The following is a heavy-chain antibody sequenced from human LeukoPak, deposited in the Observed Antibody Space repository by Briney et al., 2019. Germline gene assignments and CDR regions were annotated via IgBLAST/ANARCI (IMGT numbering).Heavy chain of an antibody. V-gene: IGHV3-30*18. CDR1: GFTFSSYG. CDR2: ISYDGSNK. J-gene: IGHJ4*02. Sequence: GGSLRLSCAASGFTFSSYGMHWVRQAPGKGLEWVAVISYDGSNKYYVDSVKGRFTISRDNSKNTLYLQMNSLRAEDTAVYYCAKDREGIDYWGQGTLVTVSS. CDR3: AKDREGIDY.